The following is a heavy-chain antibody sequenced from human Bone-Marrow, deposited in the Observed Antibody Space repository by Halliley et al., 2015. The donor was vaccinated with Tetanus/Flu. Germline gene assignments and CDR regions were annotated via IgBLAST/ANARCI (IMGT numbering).Heavy chain of an antibody. Sequence: GYICFSGTSYYNPPLKSRVSILLDTSENQFSLNRGSVTGADTAVYYCARADVGSGMGDNWFDLWGQGTLVTVSS. V-gene: IGHV4-31*02. CDR3: ARADVGSGMGDNWFDL. D-gene: IGHD3-10*01. CDR2: ICFSGTS. J-gene: IGHJ5*02.